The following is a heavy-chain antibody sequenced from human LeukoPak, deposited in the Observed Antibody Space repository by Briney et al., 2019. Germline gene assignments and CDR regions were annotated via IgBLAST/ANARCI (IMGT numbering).Heavy chain of an antibody. Sequence: SETLSLTCTVSGGSISSYYWSWIRQPPGKGLEWIGYIYYSGSTNYNPSLKSRVTISVDTSKNQFSLKLSSVTAADTAVYYCARNDFWREPYAFDIWGQGTMVTVSS. CDR3: ARNDFWREPYAFDI. D-gene: IGHD3-3*01. V-gene: IGHV4-59*01. J-gene: IGHJ3*02. CDR1: GGSISSYY. CDR2: IYYSGST.